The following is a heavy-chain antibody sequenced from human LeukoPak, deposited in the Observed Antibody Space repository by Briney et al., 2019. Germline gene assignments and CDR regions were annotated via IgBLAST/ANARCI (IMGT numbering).Heavy chain of an antibody. CDR2: MNPNSGNT. V-gene: IGHV1-8*03. J-gene: IGHJ3*02. Sequence: ASVKVSCKASGYTFTSYDINWVRQATGQGLEWMGWMNPNSGNTGYAQKFQGRVTITRNTSISTAYMELSSLRSEDTAVYYCARAGGFGSSGWYDAFDIWGQGTMVTVSS. CDR1: GYTFTSYD. CDR3: ARAGGFGSSGWYDAFDI. D-gene: IGHD6-19*01.